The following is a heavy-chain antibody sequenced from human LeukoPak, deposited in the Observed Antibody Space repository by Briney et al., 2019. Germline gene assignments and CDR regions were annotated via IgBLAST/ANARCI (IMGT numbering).Heavy chain of an antibody. CDR3: ARAYNSSGTGLAFDI. J-gene: IGHJ3*02. CDR1: GGTFSSYA. CDR2: IIPILGIA. V-gene: IGHV1-69*04. D-gene: IGHD6-13*01. Sequence: SVKVSCKASGGTFSSYAISWVRQAPGQGLEWMGRIIPILGIANYAQKFQGRVTITADKSTSTAYMELSSLRSEDTAVYYCARAYNSSGTGLAFDIWGQGTMVTVSS.